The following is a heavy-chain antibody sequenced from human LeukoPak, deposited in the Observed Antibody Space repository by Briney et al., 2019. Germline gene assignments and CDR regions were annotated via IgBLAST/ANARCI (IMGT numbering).Heavy chain of an antibody. CDR3: AKVTTMIVVVVGAFDI. CDR1: GFTFSSYA. D-gene: IGHD3-22*01. J-gene: IGHJ3*02. V-gene: IGHV3-23*01. Sequence: PGGSLSLSCAASGFTFSSYAMSWVRQAPGKGLEWVSAISGSGGSTYYADSVKGRFTISRDNSKNTLYLQMNSLRAEDTAVYYCAKVTTMIVVVVGAFDIWGQGTMVTVSS. CDR2: ISGSGGST.